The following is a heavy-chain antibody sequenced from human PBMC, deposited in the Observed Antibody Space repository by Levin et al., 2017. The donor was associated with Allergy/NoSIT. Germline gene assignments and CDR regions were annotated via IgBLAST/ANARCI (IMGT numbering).Heavy chain of an antibody. J-gene: IGHJ6*02. CDR1: GGSISSHY. Sequence: SETLSLTCSVSGGSISSHYWSWIRQPPGKGLEWIGYISYSGTTNYNSSLKSRVAMSVDTSKNHFSLKLSSVTAADTAVYYCARFPEVGYFDPQYYYGMDVWGQGTTVTVSS. CDR3: ARFPEVGYFDPQYYYGMDV. CDR2: ISYSGTT. D-gene: IGHD3-9*01. V-gene: IGHV4-59*11.